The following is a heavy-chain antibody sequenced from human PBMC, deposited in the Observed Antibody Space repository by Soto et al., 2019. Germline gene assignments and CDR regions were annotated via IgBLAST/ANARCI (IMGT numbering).Heavy chain of an antibody. Sequence: GGSLRLSCAASGFTFSSYWMSWVRQAPGKGLEWVANIKQDGSEKYYVDSVKGRFTISRDNAKNSLYLQMNSLRAEDTAVYYCARKISSSWYSDYYYYGMDVWGQGTTVTVSS. V-gene: IGHV3-7*05. J-gene: IGHJ6*02. CDR1: GFTFSSYW. CDR2: IKQDGSEK. D-gene: IGHD6-13*01. CDR3: ARKISSSWYSDYYYYGMDV.